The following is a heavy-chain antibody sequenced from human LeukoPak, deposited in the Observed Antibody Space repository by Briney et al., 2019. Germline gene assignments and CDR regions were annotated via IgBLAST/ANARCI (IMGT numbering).Heavy chain of an antibody. Sequence: ASVKVSCKVSGYTLTELSMHWVRQAPGKGLEWMGGFDPEDGETIYAQKFQGRVTMTEDTSTDTAYMELSSLRSEDTAVYYCATRIVVVTATTDAFDIWGQGTMVTVSS. CDR2: FDPEDGET. CDR1: GYTLTELS. CDR3: ATRIVVVTATTDAFDI. V-gene: IGHV1-24*01. D-gene: IGHD2-21*02. J-gene: IGHJ3*02.